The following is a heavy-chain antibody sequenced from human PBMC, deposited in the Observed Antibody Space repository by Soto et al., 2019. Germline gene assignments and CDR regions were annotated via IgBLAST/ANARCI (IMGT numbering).Heavy chain of an antibody. Sequence: GESLKISCKGSGYTFTTYWIGWVRQMPGKGLEWMGIIYPGDSDTTYSPSFQGQVTISADKSISTAYLQWNSLKASDSAMYYCGRLDSSYYFDYWGQGTLVTVSS. V-gene: IGHV5-51*01. CDR1: GYTFTTYW. CDR3: GRLDSSYYFDY. CDR2: IYPGDSDT. D-gene: IGHD3-22*01. J-gene: IGHJ4*02.